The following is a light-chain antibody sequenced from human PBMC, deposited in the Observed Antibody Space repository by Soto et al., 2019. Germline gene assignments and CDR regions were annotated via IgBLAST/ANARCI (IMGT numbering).Light chain of an antibody. CDR1: QSVSSY. J-gene: IGKJ1*01. Sequence: EIVLTQSPGTLSLSPGERATLSCRASQSVSSYLAWYQQKPGQAPRLLIYDASTRATGISARFSGSGSGTDVTLTISRLEPEDFAVYYWQQRSNWPVTFGQGTKVEVK. CDR2: DAS. CDR3: QQRSNWPVT. V-gene: IGKV3-11*01.